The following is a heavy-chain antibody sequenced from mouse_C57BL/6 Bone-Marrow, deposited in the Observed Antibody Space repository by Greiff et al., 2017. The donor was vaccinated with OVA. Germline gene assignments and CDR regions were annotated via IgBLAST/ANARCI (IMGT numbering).Heavy chain of an antibody. Sequence: QVQLKQPGTELVKPGASVKLSCKASGYTFTSYWMHWVKQRPGQGLEWIGNINPSNGGTNYNEKFKSKATLTVDKSSSTAYMQLSSLTSEDSAVYYCARGRAYYSNYVVFAYWGQGTLVTVSA. D-gene: IGHD2-5*01. CDR1: GYTFTSYW. J-gene: IGHJ3*01. CDR3: ARGRAYYSNYVVFAY. V-gene: IGHV1-53*01. CDR2: INPSNGGT.